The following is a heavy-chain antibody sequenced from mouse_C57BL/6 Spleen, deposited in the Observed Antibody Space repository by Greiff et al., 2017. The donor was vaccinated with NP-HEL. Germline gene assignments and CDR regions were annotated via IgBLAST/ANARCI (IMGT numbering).Heavy chain of an antibody. Sequence: EVQLQQSGPELVKPGASVKISCKASGYTFTDYYMNWVKQSHGKSLEWIGDINPNNGGTSYNQKFKGKATLTVDKSSSTAYMELRSLTSEDSAVYYCAREGGGNYYYWGQGTTLTVSS. J-gene: IGHJ2*01. V-gene: IGHV1-26*01. CDR1: GYTFTDYY. D-gene: IGHD2-1*01. CDR3: AREGGGNYYY. CDR2: INPNNGGT.